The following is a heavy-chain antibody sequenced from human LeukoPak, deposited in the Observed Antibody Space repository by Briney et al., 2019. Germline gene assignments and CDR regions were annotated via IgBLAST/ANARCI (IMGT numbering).Heavy chain of an antibody. CDR2: IKQDGSEK. CDR3: ARERITMVRGVIIQYNWFDP. V-gene: IGHV3-7*01. J-gene: IGHJ5*02. Sequence: GGSLRLSCAASGFTFSSYWMSWVRQAPGKGLEGVANIKQDGSEKYYVDSVKGRFTISRDNAKNSLYLQMNSLRAEDTAVYYCARERITMVRGVIIQYNWFDPWGQGTLVTVSS. CDR1: GFTFSSYW. D-gene: IGHD3-10*01.